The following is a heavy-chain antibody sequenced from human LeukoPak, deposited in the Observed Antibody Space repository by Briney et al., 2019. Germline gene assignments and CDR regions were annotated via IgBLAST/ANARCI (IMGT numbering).Heavy chain of an antibody. CDR1: GYTFTGYY. Sequence: ASVKVSCKASGYTFTGYYMHWVRQAPGQGLEWMGWINPNSGGTNYAQKFQGRVTMTRDTSISTAYMELSRLRSDDTAVYYSAVMVRGVIITFDYWGQGTLVTVSS. J-gene: IGHJ4*02. CDR3: AVMVRGVIITFDY. CDR2: INPNSGGT. V-gene: IGHV1-2*02. D-gene: IGHD3-10*01.